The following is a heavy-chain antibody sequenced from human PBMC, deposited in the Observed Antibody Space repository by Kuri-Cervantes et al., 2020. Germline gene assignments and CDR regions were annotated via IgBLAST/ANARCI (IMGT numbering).Heavy chain of an antibody. J-gene: IGHJ6*03. CDR2: IYYSGST. Sequence: SETLSLTCTVSGGSISSGGYYWSWIRQHPGKGLEWIGYIYYSGSTNYNPSLKSRVTISVDTSKNQFSLKLSSVTAADTAVYYCARTPARVTMVQGVINYYYYMDVWGKGTTVTVSS. D-gene: IGHD3-10*01. V-gene: IGHV4-61*08. CDR1: GGSISSGGYY. CDR3: ARTPARVTMVQGVINYYYYMDV.